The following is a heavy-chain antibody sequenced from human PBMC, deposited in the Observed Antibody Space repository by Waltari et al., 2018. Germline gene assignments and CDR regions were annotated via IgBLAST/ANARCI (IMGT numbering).Heavy chain of an antibody. CDR3: AKDPHRLREPTAFDI. Sequence: QVQLVESGGGVVQPGRSLRLPCAASGFTLSSYGTHRVRQAPGKGLGGWAVVWYDGSNKYYADSVKGRFTISRDNSKNTLYLQMNSLRAEDTAVYYCAKDPHRLREPTAFDIWGQGTMVTVSS. CDR2: VWYDGSNK. J-gene: IGHJ3*02. V-gene: IGHV3-33*06. CDR1: GFTLSSYG.